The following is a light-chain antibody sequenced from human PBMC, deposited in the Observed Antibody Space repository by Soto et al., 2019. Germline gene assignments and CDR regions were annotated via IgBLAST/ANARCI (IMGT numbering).Light chain of an antibody. CDR2: EDN. CDR1: SGSIASNY. CDR3: QSYDSNNQV. J-gene: IGLJ3*02. V-gene: IGLV6-57*04. Sequence: NFMLTQPHSVSESPGKTLTISCTRSSGSIASNYVQWYQQRPGSAPTTVIYEDNQRPSGVPDRFSGSIDSSSNSASLTISGLKTEGEADYYCQSYDSNNQVFGGGTKLTVL.